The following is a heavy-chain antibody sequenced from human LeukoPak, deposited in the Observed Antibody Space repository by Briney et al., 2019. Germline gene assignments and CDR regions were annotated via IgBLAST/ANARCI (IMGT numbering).Heavy chain of an antibody. D-gene: IGHD3-22*01. J-gene: IGHJ3*02. Sequence: GGSLRLSCAASGLTFSSYGMHWVRQAPGKGPEWVAFIRYDGSNKYYADSVKGRFTISRDNSKNTLYLQMNSLRAEDTAVYYCAKEDYYDSSGYYYGAFDIWGQGTMVTVSS. CDR2: IRYDGSNK. CDR1: GLTFSSYG. V-gene: IGHV3-30*02. CDR3: AKEDYYDSSGYYYGAFDI.